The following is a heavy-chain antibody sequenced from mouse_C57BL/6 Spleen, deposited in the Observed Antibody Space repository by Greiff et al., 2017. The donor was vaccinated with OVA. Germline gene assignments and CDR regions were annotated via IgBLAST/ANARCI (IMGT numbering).Heavy chain of an antibody. CDR3: ATLYGSSYGGYYFDY. D-gene: IGHD1-1*01. J-gene: IGHJ2*01. Sequence: VQLVESGPGLVQPSQSLSITCTVSGFSLTSYGVHWVRQSPGKGLEWLGVIWSGGSTDYNAAFISRLSISKDNSKSQVFFKMNSLQADDTAIYYCATLYGSSYGGYYFDYWGQGTTLTVSS. CDR2: IWSGGST. V-gene: IGHV2-2*01. CDR1: GFSLTSYG.